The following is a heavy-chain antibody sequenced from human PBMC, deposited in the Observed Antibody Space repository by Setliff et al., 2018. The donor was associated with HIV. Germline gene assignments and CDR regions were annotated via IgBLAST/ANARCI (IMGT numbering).Heavy chain of an antibody. Sequence: GESLKISCKGSGYNFANYWIGWVRQMPGKGLEWMGLIYCGDSRTRYNPSFEGQVTISADKSTGTAYLQWSSLKVSDSGIYYCARQGPNSSHLHFFYYYAMDVWSQGTTVTVSS. CDR1: GYNFANYW. V-gene: IGHV5-51*01. J-gene: IGHJ6*02. CDR3: ARQGPNSSHLHFFYYYAMDV. CDR2: IYCGDSRT.